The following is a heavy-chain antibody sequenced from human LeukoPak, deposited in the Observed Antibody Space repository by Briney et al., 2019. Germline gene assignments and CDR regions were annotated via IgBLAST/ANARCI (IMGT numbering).Heavy chain of an antibody. J-gene: IGHJ4*02. Sequence: GGSLRLSCAASGFTVSSNYMSWVRQAPGKGLEWVANIRHDGSETYYVDSLRGRFTISRDNAKNLVYLQMSSLRAEDTAIYYCARDETYDYESNGYLDFWGQGTVVTVSS. D-gene: IGHD3-22*01. CDR1: GFTVSSNY. V-gene: IGHV3-7*01. CDR2: IRHDGSET. CDR3: ARDETYDYESNGYLDF.